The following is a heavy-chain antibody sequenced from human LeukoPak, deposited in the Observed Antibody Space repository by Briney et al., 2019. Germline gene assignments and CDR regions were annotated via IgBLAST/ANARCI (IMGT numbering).Heavy chain of an antibody. D-gene: IGHD6-13*01. Sequence: GGSLRLSCTASGFTFSSYWMSSVRQAPGKGLGWVANMKYDGSEKYYVDSVKGRFTISRDNAKNSLYLQMNSLRAEDTAVYYCARDIEAAGLFLDYWGQGTLVTVSS. CDR2: MKYDGSEK. CDR3: ARDIEAAGLFLDY. J-gene: IGHJ4*02. V-gene: IGHV3-7*01. CDR1: GFTFSSYW.